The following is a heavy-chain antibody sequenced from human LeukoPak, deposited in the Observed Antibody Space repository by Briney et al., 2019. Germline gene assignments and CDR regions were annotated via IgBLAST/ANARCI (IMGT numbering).Heavy chain of an antibody. CDR2: IIPIFGTA. J-gene: IGHJ3*02. CDR1: GGTFSSYA. D-gene: IGHD6-19*01. V-gene: IGHV1-69*05. Sequence: VASVKVSCKASGGTFSSYAISWVRQAPGQGLEWVGRIIPIFGTANYAQKFQGRVTITTDESTSTAYMELSSLRSEDTAVYYCARAGVAVAGTGGGAFDIWGQGTVVTVSS. CDR3: ARAGVAVAGTGGGAFDI.